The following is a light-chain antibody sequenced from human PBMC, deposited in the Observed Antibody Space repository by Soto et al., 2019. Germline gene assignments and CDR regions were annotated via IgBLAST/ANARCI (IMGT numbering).Light chain of an antibody. J-gene: IGKJ5*01. CDR1: QSFSSSY. CDR2: GAS. V-gene: IGKV3-20*01. Sequence: LLSGARGSRPLSPWTGATLSCRCSQSFSSSYIAWYQQRPGQTPSLLIYGASTRATGIPDRFSGSGSGTHFTLTISRLEPGDFAVYYCQLSGGPTISFGEGTRLEN. CDR3: QLSGGPTIS.